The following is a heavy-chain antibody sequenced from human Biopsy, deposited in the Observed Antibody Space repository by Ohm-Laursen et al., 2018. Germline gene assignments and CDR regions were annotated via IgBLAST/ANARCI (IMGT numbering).Heavy chain of an antibody. J-gene: IGHJ6*02. CDR2: IFPIVGTE. CDR3: ARGSGSYSRVMDV. Sequence: SVKVSCKAFGDTSRNLAINWVRQAPGQGLEWVGRIFPIVGTEDHALKFKDRITINADESTNTAYMELSSLRSEDTAIYYCARGSGSYSRVMDVWGRGTTVIVSS. D-gene: IGHD3-10*01. V-gene: IGHV1-69*11. CDR1: GDTSRNLA.